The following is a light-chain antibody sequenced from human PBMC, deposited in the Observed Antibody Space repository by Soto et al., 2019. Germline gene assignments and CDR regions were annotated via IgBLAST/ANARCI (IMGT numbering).Light chain of an antibody. J-gene: IGLJ2*01. CDR3: TSYTSNITFI. Sequence: QSALTQPASVSGSPGQSITISCAGTSRDVGGYNFVSWYQQHPGRAPKLMIYEVSNRPSGVSFRFSGSKSGNTASLTISGLQAEDEADYYCTSYTSNITFIFGCGTKLTVL. CDR1: SRDVGGYNF. CDR2: EVS. V-gene: IGLV2-14*01.